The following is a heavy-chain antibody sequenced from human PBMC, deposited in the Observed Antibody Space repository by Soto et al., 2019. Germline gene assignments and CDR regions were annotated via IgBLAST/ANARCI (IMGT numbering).Heavy chain of an antibody. J-gene: IGHJ4*02. CDR2: IAVGSGYT. D-gene: IGHD2-8*01. CDR1: GFTFTSSA. Sequence: QMQLEQSGPEEKKPGTSVKVSCKASGFTFTSSAFQWVRQARGQRLEWIGWIAVGSGYTNYAQRFQDRVNLTRDMSTATTYMELSRLTSEDTAIYYCAADATAWQQMVPSDYWGQGTMVTVSS. V-gene: IGHV1-58*01. CDR3: AADATAWQQMVPSDY.